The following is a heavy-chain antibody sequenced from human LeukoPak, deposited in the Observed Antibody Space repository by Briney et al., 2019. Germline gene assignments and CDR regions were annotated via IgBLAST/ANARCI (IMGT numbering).Heavy chain of an antibody. CDR3: AKGVLGRTQSVSAGLDY. J-gene: IGHJ4*02. CDR2: VSYDGTNR. V-gene: IGHV3-30*18. D-gene: IGHD7-27*01. CDR1: RFTFSDCG. Sequence: PGGSLRLSCAASRFTFSDCGMHWVRQAPGKGLEWVAVVSYDGTNRYYADSVQGRFTISRDNSKNTLYPQMNSLRPEDTAAYYCAKGVLGRTQSVSAGLDYWGQGTLVTVSS.